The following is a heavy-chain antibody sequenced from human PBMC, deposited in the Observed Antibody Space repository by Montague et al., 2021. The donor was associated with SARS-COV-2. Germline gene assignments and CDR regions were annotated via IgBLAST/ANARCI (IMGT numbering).Heavy chain of an antibody. D-gene: IGHD3-22*01. CDR3: ARGGGYYNYGLDV. CDR1: GGSISNYY. J-gene: IGHJ6*02. Sequence: SKTLSLTCTVSGGSISNYYWSWIRQPPGRGLEWIGYIYYSGSTDYSPSLKSRVTISLDTSKNQFSLKVTSVTAADTAVYYCARGGGYYNYGLDVWGPGTTVTVSS. CDR2: IYYSGST. V-gene: IGHV4-59*01.